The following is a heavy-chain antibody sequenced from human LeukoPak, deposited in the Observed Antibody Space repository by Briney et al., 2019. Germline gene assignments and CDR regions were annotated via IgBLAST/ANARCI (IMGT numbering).Heavy chain of an antibody. D-gene: IGHD6-13*01. CDR3: ARDGSRSRYYFDY. CDR1: GFTFSSYA. Sequence: GGSLRLSCAASGFTFSSYAMPWVRQAPGKGLEWVAVISYDGSNKYYADSVKGRFTISRDNSKNTLYLQMNSLRAEDTAVYYCARDGSRSRYYFDYWGQGALVTVSS. V-gene: IGHV3-30-3*01. J-gene: IGHJ4*02. CDR2: ISYDGSNK.